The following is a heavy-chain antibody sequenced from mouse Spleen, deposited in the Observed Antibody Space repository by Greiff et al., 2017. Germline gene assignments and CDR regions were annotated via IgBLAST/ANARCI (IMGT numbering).Heavy chain of an antibody. D-gene: IGHD1-1*01. CDR2: INPYNDGT. CDR3: ARWGSSSLYAMDY. CDR1: GYTFTSYV. V-gene: IGHV1-14*01. Sequence: EVQLQQSGPELVKPGASVKMSCKASGYTFTSYVMHWVKQKPGQGLEWIGYINPYNDGTKYNEKFKGKATLTSDKSSSTAYMELSSLTSEDSAVYYCARWGSSSLYAMDYWGQGTSVTVSS. J-gene: IGHJ4*01.